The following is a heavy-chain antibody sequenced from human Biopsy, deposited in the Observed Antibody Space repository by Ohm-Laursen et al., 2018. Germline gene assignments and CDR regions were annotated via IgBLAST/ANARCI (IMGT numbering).Heavy chain of an antibody. CDR3: ARHGVYGDLRMDY. D-gene: IGHD4-17*01. CDR1: GKTFSDYQ. Sequence: GTLSLTCAVFGKTFSDYQWSWIRQPPGKGLEWIGSISYTGSTHDNPSLTSRVTISVDTSKNQFSLKLYSLTAADTAVYYCARHGVYGDLRMDYWGQGTLVTVSS. J-gene: IGHJ4*02. CDR2: ISYTGST. V-gene: IGHV4-34*01.